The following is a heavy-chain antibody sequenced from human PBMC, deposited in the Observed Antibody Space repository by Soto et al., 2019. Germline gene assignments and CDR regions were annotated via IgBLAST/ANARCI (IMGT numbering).Heavy chain of an antibody. CDR3: ARGYCSGGNCYSGMDV. D-gene: IGHD2-15*01. Sequence: SVEVSCKXSGGTFSTHAIIWVRQAPGHGLEWMGGIIPISGTTYYTQKFQGRVTITADEPTSTAFMELSSLKSDDTAVFYCARGYCSGGNCYSGMDVWGQGTMVTVSS. J-gene: IGHJ6*02. CDR1: GGTFSTHA. CDR2: IIPISGTT. V-gene: IGHV1-69*13.